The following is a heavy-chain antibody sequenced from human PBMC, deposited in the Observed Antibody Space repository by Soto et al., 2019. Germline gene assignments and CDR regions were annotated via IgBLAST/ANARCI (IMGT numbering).Heavy chain of an antibody. CDR1: GYTFSSYA. D-gene: IGHD3-22*01. Sequence: QAQLVQSGAEVKKPGASVRVSCKATGYTFSSYAISWVRQAPGQGLEWLGWISPYSDETQYAQQTQGRVFMTIDRSARTAYLDLRSLRSDDTAVYYCARGGYYDSSGARNYHYYGMNVWGQGTTVTVSS. CDR2: ISPYSDET. CDR3: ARGGYYDSSGARNYHYYGMNV. J-gene: IGHJ6*02. V-gene: IGHV1-18*01.